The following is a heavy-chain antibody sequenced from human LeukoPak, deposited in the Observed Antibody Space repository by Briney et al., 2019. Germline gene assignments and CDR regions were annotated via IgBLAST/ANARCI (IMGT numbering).Heavy chain of an antibody. V-gene: IGHV4-39*01. CDR2: IYYSGST. Sequence: SETLPLTXTVSGGSISSSSYYWGWIRQPPGKGLERIGSIYYSGSTYYNPSLKSRVTISVDTSKNQFSLKLSSVTAADTAVYYCARHAYDYVWGSYRQYYFDYWGQGTLVTVSS. CDR3: ARHAYDYVWGSYRQYYFDY. J-gene: IGHJ4*02. CDR1: GGSISSSSYY. D-gene: IGHD3-16*02.